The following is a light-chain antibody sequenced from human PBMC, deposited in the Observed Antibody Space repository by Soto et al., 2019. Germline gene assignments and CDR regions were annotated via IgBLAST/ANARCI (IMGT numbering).Light chain of an antibody. CDR3: TCFTSTSSLYV. CDR1: GSDLAGYHY. CDR2: AVT. J-gene: IGLJ1*01. V-gene: IGLV2-14*01. Sequence: QSALTPPASVSGSLGQSITISCTGTGSDLAGYHYIAWYQLLPGKAPKLMLYAVTIRPSGISNRFSGSKSGNTASLTNPGRRAEDEADYLCTCFTSTSSLYVFGTGTK.